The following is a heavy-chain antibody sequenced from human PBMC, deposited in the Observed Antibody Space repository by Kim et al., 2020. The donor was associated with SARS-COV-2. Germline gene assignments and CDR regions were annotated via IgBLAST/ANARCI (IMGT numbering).Heavy chain of an antibody. J-gene: IGHJ1*01. Sequence: GGSLRLSCAGSGFTFGSDHMHWVRQAPGKGLEWVAAISADGSIKGYADSVRGRFSVSRDNSQNTLFLQIDSLRPEDTAVYYCARKWNSSGRVGHFTNWG. V-gene: IGHV3-30*03. CDR1: GFTFGSDH. CDR3: ARKWNSSGRVGHFTN. CDR2: ISADGSIK. D-gene: IGHD6-19*01.